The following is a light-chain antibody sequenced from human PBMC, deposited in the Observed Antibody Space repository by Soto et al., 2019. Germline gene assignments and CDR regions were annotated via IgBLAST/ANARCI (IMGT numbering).Light chain of an antibody. J-gene: IGLJ3*02. CDR2: HSH. Sequence: QSVLTQPPSVSAAPGQKVTISCSGSSSNIGNDYVSWFQQFPGAAPKLLIYHSHKRPSGVPDRFSGSTSGTSATLGITGLQTGDEAVYYCGAWDSSLNAGVFGGGTKLTVL. V-gene: IGLV1-51*01. CDR3: GAWDSSLNAGV. CDR1: SSNIGNDY.